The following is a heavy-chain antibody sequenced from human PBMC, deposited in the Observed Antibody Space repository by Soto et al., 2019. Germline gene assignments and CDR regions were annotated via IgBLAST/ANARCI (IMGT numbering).Heavy chain of an antibody. J-gene: IGHJ6*02. CDR1: GYTFTGYY. CDR2: INPNSGGT. CDR3: ARESDNWNDDYYGMDV. Sequence: ASVKVSCKASGYTFTGYYMHWVRQAPGQGLEWMGWINPNSGGTNYAQKFQGRVTMTRDTSISTAYMELSRLRSDDTAVYYCARESDNWNDDYYGMDVWGQGTTVTVSS. D-gene: IGHD1-20*01. V-gene: IGHV1-2*02.